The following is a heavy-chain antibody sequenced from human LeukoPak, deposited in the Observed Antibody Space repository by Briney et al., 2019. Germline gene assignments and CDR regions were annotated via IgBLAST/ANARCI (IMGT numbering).Heavy chain of an antibody. V-gene: IGHV3-7*01. CDR2: IKHDGSEK. CDR1: GFTFSSYA. CDR3: ARDRRVSSIWTPYYFNS. D-gene: IGHD2-2*01. Sequence: GGSLRLSCAASGFTFSSYAMSWVRQAPGKGLEWVANIKHDGSEKYCVDSVKGRFSISRDNAKNSLYLQMISLRTEDTAVYYCARDRRVSSIWTPYYFNSWGQGTLVTVSS. J-gene: IGHJ4*02.